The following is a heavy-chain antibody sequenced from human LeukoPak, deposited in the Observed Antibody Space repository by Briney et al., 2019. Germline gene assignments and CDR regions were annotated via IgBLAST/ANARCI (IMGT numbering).Heavy chain of an antibody. CDR2: IIHSGST. D-gene: IGHD5-18*01. J-gene: IGHJ6*02. Sequence: SGTLSLTCAVYGGSFSGYWWCWIRQPPGKGLEWIGEIIHSGSTNYNPSLKSRVTISVDTSKNQFSLNLSSVTAADTAVYYCARVPAMDGNYYYYYGMDVWGQGTTVTVSS. V-gene: IGHV4-34*12. CDR1: GGSFSGYW. CDR3: ARVPAMDGNYYYYYGMDV.